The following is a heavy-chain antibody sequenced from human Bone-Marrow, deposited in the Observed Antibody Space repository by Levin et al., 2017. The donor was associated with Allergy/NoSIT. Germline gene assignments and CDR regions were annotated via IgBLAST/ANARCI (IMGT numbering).Heavy chain of an antibody. Sequence: LSLTCAASGFTVSSNYMSWVRQAPGKGLEWVSVIYSGGSTYYADSVKGRFTISRDNSKNTLYLQMNSLRAEDTAVYYCALGGSSGLYYFDYWGQGTLVTVSS. CDR1: GFTVSSNY. V-gene: IGHV3-53*01. CDR2: IYSGGST. CDR3: ALGGSSGLYYFDY. D-gene: IGHD3-22*01. J-gene: IGHJ4*02.